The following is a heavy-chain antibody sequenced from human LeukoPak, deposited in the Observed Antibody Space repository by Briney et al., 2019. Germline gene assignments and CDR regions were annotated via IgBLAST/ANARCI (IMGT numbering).Heavy chain of an antibody. D-gene: IGHD2-15*01. CDR3: AKDWRRIVVVGPITRHGNYMDV. CDR1: GFTVSSNS. V-gene: IGHV3-53*05. J-gene: IGHJ6*03. CDR2: IYSGGNT. Sequence: GGSLRLSCTVSGFTVSSNSMSWVRQAPGKGLEWVSFIYSGGNTHYSDSVKGRFTISRDNSKNTLYLQMNSLRPEDTAVYYCAKDWRRIVVVGPITRHGNYMDVWGKGTTVTISS.